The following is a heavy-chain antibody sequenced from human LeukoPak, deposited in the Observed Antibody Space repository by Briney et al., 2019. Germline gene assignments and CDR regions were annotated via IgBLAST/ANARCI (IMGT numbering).Heavy chain of an antibody. D-gene: IGHD3-10*01. Sequence: PSETLSLTCTVSGGSSSSSSNYWGWLRQPPGQGLEWIGTMSYSGSTYYNPSLKSRVTISVDTSKNQFSLKLSSVTAADTAVYYCALTRGNMVRGVKWFDYWGQGTLVTVSS. CDR1: GGSSSSSSNY. V-gene: IGHV4-39*01. J-gene: IGHJ4*02. CDR3: ALTRGNMVRGVKWFDY. CDR2: MSYSGST.